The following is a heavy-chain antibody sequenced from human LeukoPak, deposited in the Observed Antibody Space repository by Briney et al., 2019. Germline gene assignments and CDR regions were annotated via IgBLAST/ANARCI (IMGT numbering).Heavy chain of an antibody. Sequence: SVKVSCKASGGTFSSYAISWVRQAPGQGLEWMGRIIPILGIANYAQKFQGRVTITADKSTSTAYMELSSLRSEDTAVYYCAREAAYCGGDCYSAPPYYCYGMDVWGQGTTVTVSS. V-gene: IGHV1-69*04. D-gene: IGHD2-21*02. CDR2: IIPILGIA. CDR1: GGTFSSYA. J-gene: IGHJ6*02. CDR3: AREAAYCGGDCYSAPPYYCYGMDV.